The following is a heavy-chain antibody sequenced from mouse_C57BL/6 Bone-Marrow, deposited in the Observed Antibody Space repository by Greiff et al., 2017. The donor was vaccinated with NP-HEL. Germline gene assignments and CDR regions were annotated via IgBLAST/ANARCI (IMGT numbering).Heavy chain of an antibody. V-gene: IGHV1-52*01. Sequence: QVQLKQPGAELVRPGSSVKLSCKASGYTFTSYWMHWVKQRPIQGLEWIGNIDPSDSETHYNQQFKDKATLTVDKSSSTAYMQLSSLASEDSAVYYSAKRKDDGPCMDYWGQGTSVTVSS. CDR2: IDPSDSET. J-gene: IGHJ4*01. CDR3: AKRKDDGPCMDY. CDR1: GYTFTSYW. D-gene: IGHD2-3*01.